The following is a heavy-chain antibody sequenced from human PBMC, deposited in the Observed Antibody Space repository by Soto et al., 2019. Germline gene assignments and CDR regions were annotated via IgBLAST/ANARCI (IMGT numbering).Heavy chain of an antibody. Sequence: AAVKVSCKASGYTFTRYGISWVRQAPGQGLEWVGWISAYNGNTNYAQKLQGRVTMTTDTSTSTAYMELRSLRSDDTAVYYCARDRPNYYGSGSYYNVYYYGMDVWGQGTTVTVSS. V-gene: IGHV1-18*04. J-gene: IGHJ6*02. D-gene: IGHD3-10*01. CDR1: GYTFTRYG. CDR2: ISAYNGNT. CDR3: ARDRPNYYGSGSYYNVYYYGMDV.